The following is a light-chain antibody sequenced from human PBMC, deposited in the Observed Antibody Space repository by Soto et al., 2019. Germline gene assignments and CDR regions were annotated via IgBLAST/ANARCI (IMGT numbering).Light chain of an antibody. CDR3: AAWDDSLNADV. V-gene: IGLV1-44*01. Sequence: QSALTQPPSASGTPGQRVTISCSGSRSNIGDNAVNWYQQLPGTAPKLLIYGNNQRPSGVPDRFSGSKSGTSASLTISGLQSEDEADYSCAAWDDSLNADVFGPGTKVTVL. CDR2: GNN. CDR1: RSNIGDNA. J-gene: IGLJ1*01.